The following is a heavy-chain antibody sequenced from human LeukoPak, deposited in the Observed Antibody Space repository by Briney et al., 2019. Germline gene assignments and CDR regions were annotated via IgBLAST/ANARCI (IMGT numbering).Heavy chain of an antibody. CDR2: IRNKANSYTT. Sequence: RAGGSLRLSCAASGFTFSDHYMDWVRQAPGKGLEWVGRIRNKANSYTTEYAASVKGRFTLSRDDSKNSLYLQMNSLKTEDTAMYYCTTNDAFDIWGQVTMVTVSS. CDR1: GFTFSDHY. V-gene: IGHV3-72*01. CDR3: TTNDAFDI. D-gene: IGHD1-14*01. J-gene: IGHJ3*02.